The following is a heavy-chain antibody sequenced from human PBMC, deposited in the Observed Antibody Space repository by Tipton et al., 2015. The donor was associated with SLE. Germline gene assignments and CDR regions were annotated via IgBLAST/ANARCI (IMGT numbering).Heavy chain of an antibody. J-gene: IGHJ2*01. CDR3: ARAPWYPGYFDL. CDR2: IYYSGST. CDR1: GGSISSHY. V-gene: IGHV4-59*11. D-gene: IGHD2-15*01. Sequence: TLSLTCTVSGGSISSHYWSWIRQPPGKGLEWIGHIYYSGSTNYNPSLKSRVTISVDTSKNQFSLKLSSVTAADTAVYYCARAPWYPGYFDLWGRGTLVTVSS.